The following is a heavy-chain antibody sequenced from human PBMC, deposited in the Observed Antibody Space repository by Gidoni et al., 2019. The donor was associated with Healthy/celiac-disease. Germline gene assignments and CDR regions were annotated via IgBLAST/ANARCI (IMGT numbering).Heavy chain of an antibody. CDR3: AKYYYDSSGYYPSFDY. J-gene: IGHJ4*02. Sequence: EVQLLESGGGLVQPGGSLRLSCAASGFTFSSYAMSWVRQAPGKGLEGVSAISGSGGSTYYADSVKGRLTISRDNSKNTLYLQMNSLRAEDTAVYYCAKYYYDSSGYYPSFDYWGQGTLVTVSS. CDR1: GFTFSSYA. V-gene: IGHV3-23*01. CDR2: ISGSGGST. D-gene: IGHD3-22*01.